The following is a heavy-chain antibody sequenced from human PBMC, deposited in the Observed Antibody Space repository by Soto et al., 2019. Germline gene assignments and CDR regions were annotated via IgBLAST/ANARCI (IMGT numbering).Heavy chain of an antibody. CDR2: IYYSGST. D-gene: IGHD4-17*01. CDR1: GGSISSGGYY. Sequence: SVTLSLTCTVSGGSISSGGYYWSWDRQHPGKGLEWIGYIYYSGSTNYNPSLKSRVTISVDTSKNQFSLKLSSVTAADTAVYYCAREQRTTVTMDYWGQGTLVTAPQ. V-gene: IGHV4-61*08. J-gene: IGHJ4*02. CDR3: AREQRTTVTMDY.